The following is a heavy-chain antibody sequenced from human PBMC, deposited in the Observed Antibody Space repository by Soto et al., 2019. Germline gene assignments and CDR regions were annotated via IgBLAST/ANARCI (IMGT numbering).Heavy chain of an antibody. Sequence: ASVKVSCKASGYTFTSYDINWVRQATGQGLEWMGIINPNSGNTSYAQKFQGRVTTTRNTSTSTVYMELSSLRSEDTAVYYCARETNYDFWSGYYSDAFDIWGQGTMVTVSS. V-gene: IGHV1-8*01. CDR2: INPNSGNT. J-gene: IGHJ3*02. CDR3: ARETNYDFWSGYYSDAFDI. CDR1: GYTFTSYD. D-gene: IGHD3-3*01.